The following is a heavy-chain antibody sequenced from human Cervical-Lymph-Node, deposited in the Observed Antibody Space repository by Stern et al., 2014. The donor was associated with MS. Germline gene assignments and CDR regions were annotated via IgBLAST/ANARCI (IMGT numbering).Heavy chain of an antibody. Sequence: MQLVESGAEVKKPGASVKGSCKASGYTFTNYYMNWVRQAPGQGLEWMGLINPSGGSTSYAQKFQGRVTMTRDTSTTTFYMELSSLSSEETAVYYCASSAWLGGMDVWGQGTTVTVSS. CDR1: GYTFTNYY. D-gene: IGHD6-19*01. V-gene: IGHV1-46*01. J-gene: IGHJ6*02. CDR3: ASSAWLGGMDV. CDR2: INPSGGST.